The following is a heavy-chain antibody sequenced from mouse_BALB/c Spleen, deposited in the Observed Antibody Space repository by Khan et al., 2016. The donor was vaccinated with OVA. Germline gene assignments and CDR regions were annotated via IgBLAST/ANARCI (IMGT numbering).Heavy chain of an antibody. V-gene: IGHV1-4*01. Sequence: QVQLKESGAELARPGASVKMSCKASGYTFTSYTIHWIKLRPNQGLEWIGYINPSNGYTNYNQKFKDKATLTADKSSTTAYMQLSSLTSDDSAVYNCVRDGAYHRSDGWFAFGGQGTLVTVSA. J-gene: IGHJ3*01. CDR2: INPSNGYT. CDR3: VRDGAYHRSDGWFAF. D-gene: IGHD2-14*01. CDR1: GYTFTSYT.